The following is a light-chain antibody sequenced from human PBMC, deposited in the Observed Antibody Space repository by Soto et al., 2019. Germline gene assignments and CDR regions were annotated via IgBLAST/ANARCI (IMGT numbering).Light chain of an antibody. V-gene: IGKV3-20*01. Sequence: TKSPGTLSLSPGERATLSWRASQSVSSSYLAWYQQKPGQAPRLLIYGASGRATGIPDRFSGSGSGTDFTLTISRLEPEDFAVYYCQQYGSSPPTFGQGTEVDI. CDR2: GAS. J-gene: IGKJ1*01. CDR3: QQYGSSPPT. CDR1: QSVSSSY.